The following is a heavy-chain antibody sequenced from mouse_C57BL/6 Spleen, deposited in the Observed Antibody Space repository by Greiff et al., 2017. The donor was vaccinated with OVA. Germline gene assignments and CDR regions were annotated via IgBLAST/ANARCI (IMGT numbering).Heavy chain of an antibody. V-gene: IGHV1-61*01. CDR2: IYPSDSET. Sequence: VQLQQPGAELVRPGSSVKLSCKASGYTFTSYWMDWVKQRPGQGLEWIGNIYPSDSETHYNQKFKDKATLTVDKSSSTAYMQLSSLTSEDSAVYYCARWGGFSYAMDYWGQGTSVTVSS. J-gene: IGHJ4*01. CDR1: GYTFTSYW. CDR3: ARWGGFSYAMDY.